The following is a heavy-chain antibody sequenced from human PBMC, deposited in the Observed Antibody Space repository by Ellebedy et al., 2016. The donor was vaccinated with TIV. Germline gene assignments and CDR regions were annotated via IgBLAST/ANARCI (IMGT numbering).Heavy chain of an antibody. CDR1: GGTFSSYA. CDR3: ATGRGLYYWYFDL. CDR2: IIPIFGTA. V-gene: IGHV1-69*13. D-gene: IGHD2-8*02. J-gene: IGHJ2*01. Sequence: SVKVSCXASGGTFSSYAISWVRQAPGQGLEWMGGIIPIFGTANYAQKFQGRVTITADESTSTAYMELSSLRSEDTAVYYCATGRGLYYWYFDLWGRGTLVTVSS.